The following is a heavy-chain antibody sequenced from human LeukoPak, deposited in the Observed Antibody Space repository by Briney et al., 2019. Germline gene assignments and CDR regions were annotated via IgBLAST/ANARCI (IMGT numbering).Heavy chain of an antibody. D-gene: IGHD5-18*01. CDR1: CLNLSCYG. Sequence: LSLFYAASCLNLSCYGIHWLPPAPGKGLEWVAVISYDGSNKQYPPSVKGRFTLSRDHSKNTLYLQMNSLRAEDTAGYYCAKGGVGIRRWLFDPWGQGTLVTVSS. CDR2: ISYDGSNK. V-gene: IGHV3-30*18. J-gene: IGHJ5*02. CDR3: AKGGVGIRRWLFDP.